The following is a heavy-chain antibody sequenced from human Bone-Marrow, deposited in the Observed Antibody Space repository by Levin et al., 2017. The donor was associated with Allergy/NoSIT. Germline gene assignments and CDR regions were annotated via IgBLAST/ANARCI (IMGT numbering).Heavy chain of an antibody. Sequence: LSLTCAASGFTFSSYAMSWVRQAPGKGLEWVSAISGSGGSTYYADSVKGRFTISRDNSKNTLYLQMNSLRAEDTAVYYCAKDPSYYYDSSGYYGYFDYWGQGTLVTVSS. J-gene: IGHJ4*02. CDR3: AKDPSYYYDSSGYYGYFDY. V-gene: IGHV3-23*01. D-gene: IGHD3-22*01. CDR1: GFTFSSYA. CDR2: ISGSGGST.